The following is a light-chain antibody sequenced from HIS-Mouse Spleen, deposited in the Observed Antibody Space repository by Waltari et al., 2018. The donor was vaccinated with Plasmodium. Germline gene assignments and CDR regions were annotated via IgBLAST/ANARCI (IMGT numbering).Light chain of an antibody. CDR3: QQYNNWSFT. CDR2: GAS. Sequence: EIVMTQSPATLSVSPGARATLSCRASQSVSSNLAWYQQKPGQAPRLLIYGASTRATGIPARFSGSGSETEFTLTISSLQSEDFAVYYCQQYNNWSFTFGPGTKVDIK. CDR1: QSVSSN. J-gene: IGKJ3*01. V-gene: IGKV3-15*01.